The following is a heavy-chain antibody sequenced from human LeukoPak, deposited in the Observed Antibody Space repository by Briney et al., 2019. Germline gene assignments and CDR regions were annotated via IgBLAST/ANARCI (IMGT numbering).Heavy chain of an antibody. J-gene: IGHJ6*02. V-gene: IGHV4-61*01. CDR3: ARDGVVATDYGMDV. Sequence: SETLSLTCTVSGGSFSSGSYYWSWIRQPPGKGLEWIGYIYYSGSTNYNPSLKSRVTISVDTSKNQFSLKLSSVTAADTAVYYCARDGVVATDYGMDVWGQGTTVTVSS. D-gene: IGHD5-12*01. CDR2: IYYSGST. CDR1: GGSFSSGSYY.